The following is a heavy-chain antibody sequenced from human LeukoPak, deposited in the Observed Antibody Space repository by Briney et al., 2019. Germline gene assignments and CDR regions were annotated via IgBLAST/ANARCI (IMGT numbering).Heavy chain of an antibody. CDR1: AYIFTNYF. V-gene: IGHV1-2*06. D-gene: IGHD3-10*01. CDR2: INPTSGGT. CDR3: MTPPVNGSGI. J-gene: IGHJ4*02. Sequence: ASVKVSCKASAYIFTNYFIHWVRQAPGQGLQWMGRINPTSGGTNLAQKFQGRVSMSRDTSISTAYMELSRLIFDDTAVYYCMTPPVNGSGIWGQGTLVTVSS.